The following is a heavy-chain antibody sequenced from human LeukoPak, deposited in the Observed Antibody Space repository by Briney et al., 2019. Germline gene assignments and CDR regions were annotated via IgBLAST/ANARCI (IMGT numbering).Heavy chain of an antibody. J-gene: IGHJ4*02. CDR1: RFTFSDYG. Sequence: GGSLRLSCAASRFTFSDYGMTWVRQTPGNGLEWVSSITGGGLHTYYVDSVKGRFVISRDNSKTTLYLQMNSLRTEDTAVYYCAKGLRIPSNWGQGIMVTVSS. CDR3: AKGLRIPSN. CDR2: ITGGGLHT. V-gene: IGHV3-23*01. D-gene: IGHD2-21*01.